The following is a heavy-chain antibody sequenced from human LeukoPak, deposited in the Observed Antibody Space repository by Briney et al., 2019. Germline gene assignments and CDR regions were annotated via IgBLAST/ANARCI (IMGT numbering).Heavy chain of an antibody. J-gene: IGHJ4*02. CDR2: MDYSGRT. CDR3: ARGIDYYESGKYYRFDC. V-gene: IGHV4-59*01. Sequence: PSETLSLTCTVSGGSISTYYWGWIRQPPGKGLEWIAYMDYSGRTNYNPSLKSRVTISIDTSKNQFSLRLTSVTPADTAVYYCARGIDYYESGKYYRFDCWGQGALVTVSS. CDR1: GGSISTYY. D-gene: IGHD3-10*01.